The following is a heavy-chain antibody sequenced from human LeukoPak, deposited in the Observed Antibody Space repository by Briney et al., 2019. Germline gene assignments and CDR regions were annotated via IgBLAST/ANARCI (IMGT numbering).Heavy chain of an antibody. J-gene: IGHJ5*02. D-gene: IGHD2-15*01. Sequence: PSQTLSLTCTVSGGSISGGDYYWSWIRQPPGKGLGWIGYIYYSGSTYYNPSLKSRLTISVDTSKSQFSLNLSSVTAADTAVYYCARYSILNWFDPWGQGTLVTVFS. V-gene: IGHV4-30-4*08. CDR3: ARYSILNWFDP. CDR1: GGSISGGDYY. CDR2: IYYSGST.